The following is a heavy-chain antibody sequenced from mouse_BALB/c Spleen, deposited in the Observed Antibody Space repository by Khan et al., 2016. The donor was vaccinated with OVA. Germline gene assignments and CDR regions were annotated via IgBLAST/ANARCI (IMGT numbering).Heavy chain of an antibody. CDR3: TRHRSYYGSNPYFDY. D-gene: IGHD1-1*01. Sequence: EVHLVESGGGLLRPGGSLKLSCAASGFSFSSYSMSWVRQTPDKRLEWVATISSGGSYTYYPDSVKGRFTISRDNAKNTLYLQMSSLKAEDTAMYYCTRHRSYYGSNPYFDYWGQGTTLTVSS. CDR2: ISSGGSYT. CDR1: GFSFSSYS. J-gene: IGHJ2*01. V-gene: IGHV5-6-4*01.